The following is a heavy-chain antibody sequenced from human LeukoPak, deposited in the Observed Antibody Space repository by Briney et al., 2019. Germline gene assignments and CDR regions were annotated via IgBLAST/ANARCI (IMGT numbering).Heavy chain of an antibody. CDR1: GGSISSSSYY. J-gene: IGHJ4*02. V-gene: IGHV4-39*01. Sequence: SEALSLTCTVSGGSISSSSYYWGWIRQPLGKGLEWIGSISYSGTTYYNPSLKSRVTKSVDTSKNQFSLKLSSVTAADTAVYYCARLGSRYCSGGNCSPVWGQGTLVTVSS. CDR2: ISYSGTT. CDR3: ARLGSRYCSGGNCSPV. D-gene: IGHD2-15*01.